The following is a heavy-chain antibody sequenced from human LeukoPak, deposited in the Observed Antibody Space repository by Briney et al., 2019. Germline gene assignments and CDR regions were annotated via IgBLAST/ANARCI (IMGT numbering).Heavy chain of an antibody. CDR1: GGSISSSGYY. Sequence: SETLSLTCTVSGGSISSSGYYWGWIRQPAGKGLEWIGSIYYSGSTYYNPSLKSRLTISVDTSKNQFSLKLSSVTAADTSVYYCAREDDTSGCDAFDVWGQGTMVTVSS. D-gene: IGHD3-22*01. J-gene: IGHJ3*01. CDR3: AREDDTSGCDAFDV. CDR2: IYYSGST. V-gene: IGHV4-39*02.